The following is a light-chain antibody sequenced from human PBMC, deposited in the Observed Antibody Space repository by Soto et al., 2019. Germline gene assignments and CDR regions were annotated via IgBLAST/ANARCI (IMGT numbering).Light chain of an antibody. CDR1: QTISSW. V-gene: IGKV1-5*03. CDR3: QQYNSYSRT. Sequence: DIQMTQSPSTLSGSVGDRVTITCRASQTISSWLAWYQQKPGKAPKLLIYKASTLKSGVPSRFSGSGSGTEFTLTISSLQADDFATYYCQQYNSYSRTFGLGTKVDIK. J-gene: IGKJ1*01. CDR2: KAS.